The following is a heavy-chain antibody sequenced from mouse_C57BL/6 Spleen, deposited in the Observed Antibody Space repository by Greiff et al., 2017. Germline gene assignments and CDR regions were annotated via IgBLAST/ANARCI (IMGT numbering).Heavy chain of an antibody. V-gene: IGHV1-82*01. CDR2: IYPGDGDT. CDR3: ARGRAAQAPFAY. D-gene: IGHD3-2*02. CDR1: GYAFSSSW. J-gene: IGHJ3*01. Sequence: QVQLKQSGPELVKPGASVKISCKASGYAFSSSWMNWVKQRPGKGLEWIGRIYPGDGDTNYNGKFKGKATLTADKSSSTAYMQLSSLTSEDSAVYFCARGRAAQAPFAYWGQGTLVTVSA.